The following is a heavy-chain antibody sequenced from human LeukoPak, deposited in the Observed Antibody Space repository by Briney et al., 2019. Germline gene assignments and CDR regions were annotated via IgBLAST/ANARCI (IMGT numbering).Heavy chain of an antibody. CDR1: GFTFSSYW. J-gene: IGHJ3*02. CDR3: ARDQDYGDYGYAFDI. D-gene: IGHD4-17*01. Sequence: PGGSLRLSCAASGFTFSSYWMHWVRQAPGKGLVWVSRINSDGSSTSYADSVKGRFTISRDNAKNTLYLQMNSLRAEDTAVYYCARDQDYGDYGYAFDIWGQGTMVTVSS. V-gene: IGHV3-74*01. CDR2: INSDGSST.